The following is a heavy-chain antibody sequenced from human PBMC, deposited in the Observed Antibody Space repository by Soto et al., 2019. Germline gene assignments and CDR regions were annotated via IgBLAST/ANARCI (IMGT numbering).Heavy chain of an antibody. D-gene: IGHD3-3*01. J-gene: IGHJ4*02. CDR1: GGSISSSSYY. CDR3: ASPTIFGVVTIGAPFDY. Sequence: SETLSLTCTVSGGSISSSSYYWGWIRQPPGKGLEWIGSIYYSGSTYYNPSLKSRVTISVDTSKNQFSLKLSSVTAADTAVYYCASPTIFGVVTIGAPFDYWGQGTLVTVSS. V-gene: IGHV4-39*01. CDR2: IYYSGST.